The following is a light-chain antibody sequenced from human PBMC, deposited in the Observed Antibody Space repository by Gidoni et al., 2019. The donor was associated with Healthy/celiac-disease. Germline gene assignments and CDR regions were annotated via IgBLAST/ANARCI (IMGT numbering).Light chain of an antibody. CDR2: GAS. Sequence: LVLRQLQGTLSLSPGERAPLSSRASQSVSSSYLAWYQQKPGQAPRLLIYGASSRATGIPDRFSGSGSGTDFTLTISRLEPEDFAVYYCQQYGSSPPLTFGGGTKVEIK. CDR1: QSVSSSY. CDR3: QQYGSSPPLT. J-gene: IGKJ4*01. V-gene: IGKV3-20*01.